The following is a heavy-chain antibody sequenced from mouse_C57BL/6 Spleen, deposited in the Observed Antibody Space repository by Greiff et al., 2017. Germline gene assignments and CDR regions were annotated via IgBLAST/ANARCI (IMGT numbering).Heavy chain of an antibody. CDR2: ISSGGSYT. CDR3: ARLSNSFAY. Sequence: EVQGVESGGDLVKPGGSLKLSCAASGFTFSSYGTSWVRQTPDKRLEWVATISSGGSYTYYPASVKGRFTISRDNAKNTLYLQLSSRKSEDTAMYSCARLSNSFAYWGQGTTLTVSS. V-gene: IGHV5-6*01. CDR1: GFTFSSYG. J-gene: IGHJ2*01.